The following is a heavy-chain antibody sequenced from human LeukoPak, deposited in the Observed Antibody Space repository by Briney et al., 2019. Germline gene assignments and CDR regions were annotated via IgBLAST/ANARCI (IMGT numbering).Heavy chain of an antibody. V-gene: IGHV3-74*01. Sequence: TGGSLRLSCAASGNYWMHWVRQAPGKGLVWVSHINSGGSGTSYADSVEGRFTISRDNAKNILYLQMNSLRAEDTALYYCATSLGPLTEYWGQGTLVTVSS. CDR1: GNYW. D-gene: IGHD7-27*01. J-gene: IGHJ4*02. CDR3: ATSLGPLTEY. CDR2: INSGGSGT.